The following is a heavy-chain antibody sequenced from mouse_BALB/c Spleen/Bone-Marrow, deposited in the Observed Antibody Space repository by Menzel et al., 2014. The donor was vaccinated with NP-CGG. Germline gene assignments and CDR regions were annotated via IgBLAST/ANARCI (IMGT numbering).Heavy chain of an antibody. Sequence: VQGVESGPGLVAPSQSLSITCTVSGFSLTSYGVHWVRQPPGKGLEWLGVIWAGGSTNYNSALMSRLSISKDNSKSQVSLKINSLQTDGTAMYYCARSSMITEGFAYWGQGTLVTVSA. CDR2: IWAGGST. CDR3: ARSSMITEGFAY. D-gene: IGHD2-4*01. CDR1: GFSLTSYG. V-gene: IGHV2-9*02. J-gene: IGHJ3*01.